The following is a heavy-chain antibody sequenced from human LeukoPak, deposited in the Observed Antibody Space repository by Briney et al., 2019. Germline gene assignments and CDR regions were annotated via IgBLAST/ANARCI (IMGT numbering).Heavy chain of an antibody. J-gene: IGHJ4*02. CDR3: ARSGDSGSDGYYFDY. V-gene: IGHV3-30-3*01. CDR2: ISYDGSNK. Sequence: PGGSLRLSCAASGFTFSSYAMHWVRQAPGKGLEWVAVISYDGSNKYYADSVKGRFTISRDNSKNTLYLQMNSLRAEDTAVYYCARSGDSGSDGYYFDYWGQGTLVTVSS. D-gene: IGHD1-26*01. CDR1: GFTFSSYA.